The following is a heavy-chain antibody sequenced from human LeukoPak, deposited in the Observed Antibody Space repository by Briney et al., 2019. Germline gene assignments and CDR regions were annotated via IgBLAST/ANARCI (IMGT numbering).Heavy chain of an antibody. V-gene: IGHV1-18*01. CDR1: GYTFVNYG. CDR3: ARDRNFGYSYGPYFDY. D-gene: IGHD5-18*01. J-gene: IGHJ4*02. CDR2: INAYNGNT. Sequence: ASVKVPFKGSGYTFVNYGVTWVRQAPGQGLEWMGRINAYNGNTDYAQKFQGRVTLTKDTSTNTAYMELRSLRSDDTAVYFCARDRNFGYSYGPYFDYWGQGTLVTVSS.